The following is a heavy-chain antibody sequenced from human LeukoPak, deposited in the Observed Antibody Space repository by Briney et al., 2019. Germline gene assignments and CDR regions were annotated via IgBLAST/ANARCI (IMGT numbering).Heavy chain of an antibody. CDR1: GFTFSSYS. J-gene: IGHJ6*02. V-gene: IGHV3-21*01. D-gene: IGHD2-2*01. Sequence: GGSLRLSCAASGFTFSSYSMNWVRQAPGKGLEWVSPISSSSSYIYYADSVKGRFTISRDNAKNSLYLQMNSLRAEDTAVYYCARDDEVPADPYGMDVWGQGTTVTVSS. CDR3: ARDDEVPADPYGMDV. CDR2: ISSSSSYI.